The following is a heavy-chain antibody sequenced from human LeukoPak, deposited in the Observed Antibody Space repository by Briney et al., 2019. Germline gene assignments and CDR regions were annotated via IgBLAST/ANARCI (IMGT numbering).Heavy chain of an antibody. D-gene: IGHD6-13*01. J-gene: IGHJ4*02. CDR1: GFTFRSYA. V-gene: IGHV3-23*01. Sequence: GGSLRLSCAASGFTFRSYAMSWVRQAPGKGLEWVSSLSGSGGSPNYANSVEGRFTISRDNSKNTLYLQMNSLRAEDTAVYYCANALGGGNTWYYFDCWGQGTLVTVSS. CDR2: LSGSGGSP. CDR3: ANALGGGNTWYYFDC.